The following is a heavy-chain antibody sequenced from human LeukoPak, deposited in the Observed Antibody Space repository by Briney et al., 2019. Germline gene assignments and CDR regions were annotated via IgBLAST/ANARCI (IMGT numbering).Heavy chain of an antibody. CDR3: ARGSVTPDAGY. D-gene: IGHD4-17*01. V-gene: IGHV4-34*01. J-gene: IGHJ4*02. CDR1: GGSFSGYY. Sequence: SETLSLTCAVYGGSFSGYYWSWIRQPPGKGLEWIGEINHSGSTNYNPSLKSRVIISVDTSKNQVSLKLNSVTAADTAIYYCARGSVTPDAGYWGPGTLVTVSS. CDR2: INHSGST.